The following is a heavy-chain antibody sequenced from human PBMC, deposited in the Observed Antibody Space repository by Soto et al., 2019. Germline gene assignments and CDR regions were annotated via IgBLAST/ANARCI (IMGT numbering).Heavy chain of an antibody. J-gene: IGHJ3*02. V-gene: IGHV3-21*01. D-gene: IGHD3-16*01. Sequence: GGSLRLSCAAFGFTFSSYTMNWVRQAPGKGLEWVSSISSSSSYIYYADSVKGRFTISRDNAKTSLYLQMNSLRAEDTAVYYWARDRGGDLKAFDIWGQGTIVTVSS. CDR2: ISSSSSYI. CDR1: GFTFSSYT. CDR3: ARDRGGDLKAFDI.